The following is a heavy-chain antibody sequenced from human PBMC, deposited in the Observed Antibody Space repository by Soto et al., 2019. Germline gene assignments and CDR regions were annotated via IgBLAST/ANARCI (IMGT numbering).Heavy chain of an antibody. CDR3: ARGVHYDSSGYYYFY. CDR2: IIPLFGTA. J-gene: IGHJ4*02. D-gene: IGHD3-22*01. V-gene: IGHV1-69*13. CDR1: GGTFSTYA. Sequence: ASVKVSCKASGGTFSTYAIDWVRQAPGQGLEWMGGIIPLFGTAKYAQNFQGRIAITADESTNTAYMELRSLRSQDTAVYYCARGVHYDSSGYYYFYWGQGTLVTVSS.